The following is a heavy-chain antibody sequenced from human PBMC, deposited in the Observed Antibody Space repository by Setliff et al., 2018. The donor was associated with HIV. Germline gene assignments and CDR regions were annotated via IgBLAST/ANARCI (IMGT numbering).Heavy chain of an antibody. CDR3: AQLGMVDDFDY. CDR1: GDSVSSRSYY. J-gene: IGHJ4*02. CDR2: IYYSGST. V-gene: IGHV4-61*03. D-gene: IGHD1-1*01. Sequence: SETLSLTCTVSGDSVSSRSYYWSWIRQPPGKGLEWIGYIYYSGSTNYNPSPKSRVTISVDTSKNHFSLKLRSVTAADTAVYYCAQLGMVDDFDYWGQGTLVTVSS.